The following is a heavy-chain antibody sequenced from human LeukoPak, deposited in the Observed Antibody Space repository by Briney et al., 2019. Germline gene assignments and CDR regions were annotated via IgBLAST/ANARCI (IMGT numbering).Heavy chain of an antibody. J-gene: IGHJ4*01. Sequence: SETLSLTCTVSGGSISSSSYYWGWIRQPPGKGLEWIGSIYYSGSTYYNPSLKSRVTISVDTSKNQFSLKLSSWPAANTAVNPCARHSVPATTTDYWGPRTPVTVSS. CDR3: ARHSVPATTTDY. V-gene: IGHV4-39*01. D-gene: IGHD2-2*01. CDR1: GGSISSSSYY. CDR2: IYYSGST.